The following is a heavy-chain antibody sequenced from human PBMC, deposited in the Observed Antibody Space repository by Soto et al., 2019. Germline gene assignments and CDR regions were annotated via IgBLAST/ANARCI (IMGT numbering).Heavy chain of an antibody. D-gene: IGHD4-17*01. V-gene: IGHV1-2*04. CDR3: ARAGTTVTTRDAFDI. CDR1: GYTFTGYY. J-gene: IGHJ3*02. CDR2: INPNSGGT. Sequence: QVQLVQSGAEVKKPGASVKVSCKASGYTFTGYYMHWVRQAPGQGLEWMGWINPNSGGTNYAQKFQGWVTMTRDTSISTAYMELSRLRSDDTAVYYCARAGTTVTTRDAFDIWDQGTMVTVSS.